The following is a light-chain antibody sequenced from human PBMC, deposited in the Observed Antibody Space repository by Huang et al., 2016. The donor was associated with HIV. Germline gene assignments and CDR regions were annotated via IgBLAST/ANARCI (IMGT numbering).Light chain of an antibody. CDR3: QQFGSSPPYS. V-gene: IGKV3-20*01. CDR2: GAS. Sequence: EIVLPQSPDTLSLSPGERATVSCRASKSVTRNYLAWYHQRPGQAPKLLIYGASTRATGIPDRFSGSGSGTDVTLTISRLAPEDFAVYYCQQFGSSPPYSFGQGTKLEIK. CDR1: KSVTRNY. J-gene: IGKJ2*03.